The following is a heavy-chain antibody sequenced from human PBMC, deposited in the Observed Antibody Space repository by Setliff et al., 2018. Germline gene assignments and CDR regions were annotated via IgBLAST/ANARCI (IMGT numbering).Heavy chain of an antibody. D-gene: IGHD3-3*01. V-gene: IGHV4-39*01. Sequence: PSETLSLTCTVSGGSISSSSYYWGWIRQPPGKGLEWIGSIYYSGSTYYNPSLKSRVTISVDTSKNQFSLKLSSVTAADTAVYYCASWYYDFWSGYYIPGYFDYWGHGTLVTVSS. CDR3: ASWYYDFWSGYYIPGYFDY. J-gene: IGHJ4*01. CDR1: GGSISSSSYY. CDR2: IYYSGST.